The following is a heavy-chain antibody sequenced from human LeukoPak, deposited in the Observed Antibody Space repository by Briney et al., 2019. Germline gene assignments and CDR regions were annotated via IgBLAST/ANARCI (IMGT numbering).Heavy chain of an antibody. CDR3: AKEDYDVWSGYYTILDY. CDR1: GFTFSSYS. Sequence: GGSLRLSCAASGFTFSSYSMNWVRQAPGKGLEWVSSISSSSSYTYYADSVKGRFTISRDNAKNSLYLQMNSLRAEDTAVYYCAKEDYDVWSGYYTILDYCGEGTPGSVSP. CDR2: ISSSSSYT. V-gene: IGHV3-21*04. J-gene: IGHJ4*02. D-gene: IGHD3-3*01.